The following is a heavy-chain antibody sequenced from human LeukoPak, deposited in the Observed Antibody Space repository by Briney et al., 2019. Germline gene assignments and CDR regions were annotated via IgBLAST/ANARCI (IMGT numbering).Heavy chain of an antibody. D-gene: IGHD2-2*01. Sequence: SETLSLTCTVSGASISSYYWSWIRQPPGRGLEWIGNFYYNGTTKYNPSLRSRVTISVDTSKNQFSLKLSSVTAADTAVYYCARVRYCSSTSCPWGQGTLVTVSS. CDR1: GASISSYY. CDR3: ARVRYCSSTSCP. V-gene: IGHV4-59*12. J-gene: IGHJ5*02. CDR2: FYYNGTT.